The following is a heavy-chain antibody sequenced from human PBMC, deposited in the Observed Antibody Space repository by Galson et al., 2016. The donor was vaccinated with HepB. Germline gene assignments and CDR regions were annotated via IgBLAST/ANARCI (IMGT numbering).Heavy chain of an antibody. CDR1: GITFSSYG. V-gene: IGHV3-33*01. Sequence: SLRLSCAASGITFSSYGMHWVRQAPGKGLEWVAVIWYDGGNKYYADSVKGRFSISRDNTKKTLYLQMNTLRVEDTAVYFCARGSWFRAYSGMDVWGLGTTVTVSS. CDR2: IWYDGGNK. CDR3: ARGSWFRAYSGMDV. D-gene: IGHD3-10*01. J-gene: IGHJ6*02.